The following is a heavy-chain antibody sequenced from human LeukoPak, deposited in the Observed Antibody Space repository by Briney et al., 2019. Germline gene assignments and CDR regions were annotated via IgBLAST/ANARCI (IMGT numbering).Heavy chain of an antibody. V-gene: IGHV4-59*11. D-gene: IGHD2-21*01. CDR3: ARATAYYCIDQ. CDR1: GGSFSSPY. CDR2: IYYSGST. Sequence: SETLSLTCTVSGGSFSSPYWSWLRQPPGKGLEWIGYIYYSGSTNYNPSLTSRVTISVDTSKNQFSLKLSSVTAADTAVYYCARATAYYCIDQWGQGTLVTVSS. J-gene: IGHJ4*02.